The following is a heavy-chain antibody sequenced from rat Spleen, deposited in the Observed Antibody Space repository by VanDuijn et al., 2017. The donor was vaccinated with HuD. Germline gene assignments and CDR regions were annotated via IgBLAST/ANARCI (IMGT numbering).Heavy chain of an antibody. Sequence: VQLVESGGGLVQPGKSLRLSCSASGFTFSSYGMHWIRQAPGKGLDWVAYIGSSSGTVYADAVKERFTISRDNARNTLYLQLNSLKSEDTATYYCTTEGFHKSFVYWGQGTLVTVSS. CDR2: IGSSSGT. CDR3: TTEGFHKSFVY. J-gene: IGHJ3*01. CDR1: GFTFSSYG. V-gene: IGHV5-62*01. D-gene: IGHD4-4*01.